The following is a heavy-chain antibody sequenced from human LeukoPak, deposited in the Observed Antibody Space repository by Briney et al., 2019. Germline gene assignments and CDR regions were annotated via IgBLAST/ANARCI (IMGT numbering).Heavy chain of an antibody. Sequence: GGSLRLSCAASGFTVSSNFMTWVRQAPGKGLEWVSRINRDGSTTVYVDSVKGRFTVSRDNAKNILYLEVNSLRAEDTAVYYCARAASDSWYDYWGQGTLVTVSS. CDR1: GFTVSSNF. CDR2: INRDGSTT. D-gene: IGHD6-13*01. CDR3: ARAASDSWYDY. V-gene: IGHV3-74*01. J-gene: IGHJ4*02.